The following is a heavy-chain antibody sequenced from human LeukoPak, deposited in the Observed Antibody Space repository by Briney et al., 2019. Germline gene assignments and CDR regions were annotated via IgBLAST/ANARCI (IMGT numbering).Heavy chain of an antibody. D-gene: IGHD4-17*01. V-gene: IGHV4-31*03. J-gene: IGHJ4*02. CDR1: GGSINSADYY. Sequence: SETLSLTCTVSGGSINSADYYWSWIRQRPGKGLEWIGYIYYNGVTYYTPPLKSRLTISMDTSKNQFSLKLSSVTAADTAVYYCARVTTLTTISPWGLGTLVTVSS. CDR3: ARVTTLTTISP. CDR2: IYYNGVT.